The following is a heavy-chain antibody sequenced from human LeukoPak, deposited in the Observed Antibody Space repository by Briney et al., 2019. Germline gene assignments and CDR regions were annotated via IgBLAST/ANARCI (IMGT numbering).Heavy chain of an antibody. V-gene: IGHV3-23*01. D-gene: IGHD6-19*01. CDR3: AKDQRSIAVAGYFDY. Sequence: PGGSLRLSCAASGFTFSSYAMSWVRQAPGKGLERVSAITYSGGITYYADSVKGRFTISRDNSKNTLYLQMNSLRAEDTAVYYCAKDQRSIAVAGYFDYWGQGTQVTVSS. CDR1: GFTFSSYA. CDR2: ITYSGGIT. J-gene: IGHJ4*02.